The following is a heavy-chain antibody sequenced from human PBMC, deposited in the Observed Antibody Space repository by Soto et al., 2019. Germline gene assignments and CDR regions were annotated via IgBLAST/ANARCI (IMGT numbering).Heavy chain of an antibody. CDR1: GGPISCSSYY. J-gene: IGHJ4*02. V-gene: IGHV4-39*02. D-gene: IGHD5-18*01. CDR2: MYYSGGT. CDR3: ARDSGYSYGRPDY. Sequence: SETLSLTCTVSGGPISCSSYYWGWIRQPPGKGLEWMGSMYYSGGTYYNPSLKSRVTISVDTPKNQFSLKLSSVTAVDTAVYYCARDSGYSYGRPDYWGQGILVTVSS.